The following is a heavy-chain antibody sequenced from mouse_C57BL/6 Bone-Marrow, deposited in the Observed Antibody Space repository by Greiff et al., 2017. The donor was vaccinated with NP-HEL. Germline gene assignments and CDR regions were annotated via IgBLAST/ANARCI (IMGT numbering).Heavy chain of an antibody. Sequence: QVQLQQPGAELVMPGASVKLSCKASGYTFTSYWMHWVKQRPGQGLEWIGEIDPSDSYTNYNQKFKGKSTLTVDKSSSTAYMQLSSLTSEDSAVYYCASDYPCYAMDYWGQGTSVTVSS. CDR3: ASDYPCYAMDY. CDR1: GYTFTSYW. D-gene: IGHD2-4*01. J-gene: IGHJ4*01. CDR2: IDPSDSYT. V-gene: IGHV1-69*01.